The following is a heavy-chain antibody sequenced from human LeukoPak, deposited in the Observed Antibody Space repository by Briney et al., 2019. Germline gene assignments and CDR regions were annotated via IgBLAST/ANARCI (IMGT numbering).Heavy chain of an antibody. CDR3: AGSIAARPEVDY. Sequence: GGPLRLSCAASGFTFSSYAMHWVRQAPGKGLEWVAVIPYDGSNKYYADSVKGRFTISRDNSKNTLYLQMNSLRAEDTAVYYCAGSIAARPEVDYWGQGTLVTVSS. CDR2: IPYDGSNK. D-gene: IGHD6-6*01. V-gene: IGHV3-30*01. CDR1: GFTFSSYA. J-gene: IGHJ4*01.